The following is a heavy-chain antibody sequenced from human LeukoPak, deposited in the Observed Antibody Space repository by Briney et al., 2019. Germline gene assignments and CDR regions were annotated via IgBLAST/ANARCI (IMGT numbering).Heavy chain of an antibody. CDR3: ARTTIFGVVPGGWFDP. J-gene: IGHJ5*02. CDR2: IYYSGRT. D-gene: IGHD3-3*01. CDR1: GGSISSGGYY. Sequence: PSQTLSLTCTVSGGSISSGGYYWSWIRQHPGKGLEWIGYIYYSGRTYYNPSLKSRVTISVDTSKNQFSLKLSSVTAADTAVYYCARTTIFGVVPGGWFDPWGQGTLVTVSS. V-gene: IGHV4-31*03.